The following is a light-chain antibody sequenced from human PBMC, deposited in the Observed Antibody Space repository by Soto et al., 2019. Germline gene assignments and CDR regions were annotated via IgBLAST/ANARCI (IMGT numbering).Light chain of an antibody. CDR1: QSVSSSY. CDR3: QQYGSSPPVT. J-gene: IGKJ1*01. Sequence: EIVLTQSPGTLSLSPGERATLSCRASQSVSSSYLAWYQQKPGQAPRLLIYGASSRATGIPDRFSGSGSGTDFTLTISRLEPEDLAVYYCQQYGSSPPVTFGRGTKVEIK. V-gene: IGKV3-20*01. CDR2: GAS.